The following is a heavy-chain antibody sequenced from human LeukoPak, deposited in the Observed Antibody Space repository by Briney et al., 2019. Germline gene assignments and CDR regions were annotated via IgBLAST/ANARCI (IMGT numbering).Heavy chain of an antibody. CDR3: TGSASHNWFDP. Sequence: GGSLRLSCAASGFTFSTYWMRWVRQAPGKGLVWVSRVNSDGSSTSYADSVKGRFTISRDNGKNTLYLQMNTLRAEDTAVYYCTGSASHNWFDPWGQGTLVTVSS. V-gene: IGHV3-74*01. D-gene: IGHD3-10*01. CDR2: VNSDGSST. J-gene: IGHJ5*02. CDR1: GFTFSTYW.